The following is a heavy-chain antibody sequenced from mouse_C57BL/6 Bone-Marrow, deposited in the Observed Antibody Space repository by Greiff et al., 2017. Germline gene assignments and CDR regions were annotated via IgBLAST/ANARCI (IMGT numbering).Heavy chain of an antibody. D-gene: IGHD1-1*01. J-gene: IGHJ1*03. Sequence: QVHVKQPGAELVMPGASVKLSCKASGYTFTSYWMHWVKQRPGQGLEWIGEIDPSDSYTNYNQKFKGKSTLTVDKSSSTAYMQLSSLTSEDSAVYYCARRGDYYGSSYWYFDVWGTGTTVTVSS. CDR2: IDPSDSYT. CDR1: GYTFTSYW. CDR3: ARRGDYYGSSYWYFDV. V-gene: IGHV1-69*01.